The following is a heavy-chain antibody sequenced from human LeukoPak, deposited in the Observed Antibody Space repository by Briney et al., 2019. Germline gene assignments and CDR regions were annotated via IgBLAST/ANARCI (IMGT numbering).Heavy chain of an antibody. J-gene: IGHJ4*02. V-gene: IGHV3-74*01. D-gene: IGHD1-26*01. CDR1: GFTFSSHW. Sequence: GGSLRLSCADSGFTFSSHWMHWVRQAPGKGLVWVSRIKYDASSTSYADSVKGRFTISRDNAKNTLYLQMNSLRAEDTAVYYCARGATYAYYQDYWGQGTLVTVSS. CDR3: ARGATYAYYQDY. CDR2: IKYDASST.